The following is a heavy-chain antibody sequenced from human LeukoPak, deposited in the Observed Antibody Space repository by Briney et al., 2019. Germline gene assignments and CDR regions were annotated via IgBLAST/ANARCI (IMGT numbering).Heavy chain of an antibody. CDR2: INPNSGGT. CDR3: ARDLDYGDYGNWFDS. Sequence: ASVKVSCKASGYTFTGYYMHWVRQAPGQGLEWMGWINPNSGGTNYAQKFQGRVTMTTDTSTSTAYMELRSLRYDDTAVYYCARDLDYGDYGNWFDSWGQGTLVTVSS. CDR1: GYTFTGYY. V-gene: IGHV1-2*02. D-gene: IGHD4-17*01. J-gene: IGHJ5*01.